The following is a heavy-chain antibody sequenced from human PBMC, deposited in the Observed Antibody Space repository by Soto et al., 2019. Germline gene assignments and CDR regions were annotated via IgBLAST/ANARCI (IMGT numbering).Heavy chain of an antibody. D-gene: IGHD3-22*01. CDR1: GYTFNSYG. Sequence: QVQLVQSGTEVKKPGASVKVSCKASGYTFNSYGISWVRQAPGQGLEWMGWISPYDDNTNYAQNLQGRVTMTTDTSTSTAYMELMILRSDDTAVYYCARGGYYDSSGSSNYHYYGMDAWGQGTTVTVS. V-gene: IGHV1-18*01. CDR2: ISPYDDNT. J-gene: IGHJ6*02. CDR3: ARGGYYDSSGSSNYHYYGMDA.